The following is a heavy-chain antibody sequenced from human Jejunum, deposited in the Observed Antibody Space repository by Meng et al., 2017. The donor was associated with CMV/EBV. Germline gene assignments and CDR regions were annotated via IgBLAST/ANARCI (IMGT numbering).Heavy chain of an antibody. D-gene: IGHD5-12*01. J-gene: IGHJ4*02. CDR1: RYNFIGYY. CDR3: VRGGYEPNFDY. CDR2: VNPHSGNP. V-gene: IGHV1-2*02. Sequence: SCKVSRYNFIGYYIHWLRQAPGRGFEWMGWVNPHSGNPNYSQKFKGRVTMTSDKPTATVVLEMRSLTSDDTAMYFCVRGGYEPNFDYWGQGTLVTVSS.